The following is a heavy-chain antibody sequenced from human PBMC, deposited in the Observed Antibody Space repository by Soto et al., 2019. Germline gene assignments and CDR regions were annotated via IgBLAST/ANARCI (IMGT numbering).Heavy chain of an antibody. CDR1: GYTFTSFG. CDR3: ARASITIFGVVSDAFDI. CDR2: INPNSGGT. D-gene: IGHD3-3*01. V-gene: IGHV1-2*04. J-gene: IGHJ3*02. Sequence: ASVKVSCPSSGYTFTSFGSSWVRQAPGQGLEWMGWINPNSGGTNYAQKFQGWVTMTRDTSISTAYMELSRLRSDDTAVYYCARASITIFGVVSDAFDIWGQGTMVTVSS.